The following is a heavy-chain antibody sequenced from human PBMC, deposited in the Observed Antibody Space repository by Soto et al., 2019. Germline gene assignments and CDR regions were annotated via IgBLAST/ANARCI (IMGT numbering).Heavy chain of an antibody. J-gene: IGHJ4*02. CDR2: IKSKTDGGTT. CDR1: GFTFSNAW. D-gene: IGHD6-19*01. Sequence: PGGSLRLSCAASGFTFSNAWMNWVRQAPGKGLEWVGRIKSKTDGGTTDYAAPVKGRFTISRDDSKNTLYLQMNSLRAEDTAVYYCAVYSSGWPGDYWGQGTLVTVSS. V-gene: IGHV3-15*07. CDR3: AVYSSGWPGDY.